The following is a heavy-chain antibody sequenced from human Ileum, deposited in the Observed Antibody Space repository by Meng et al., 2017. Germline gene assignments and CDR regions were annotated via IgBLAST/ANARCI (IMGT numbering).Heavy chain of an antibody. V-gene: IGHV3-7*01. CDR3: VTERARQGGY. CDR1: GITFSNEW. D-gene: IGHD3-16*01. Sequence: GESLKISCAASGITFSNEWFSWVRQPPGKGPEWVANINPDGRNKYYVDSVKGRFTISRDNAKNSLYLQMDSLRAEDTAVYYCVTERARQGGYWGQGTLVTVSS. CDR2: INPDGRNK. J-gene: IGHJ4*02.